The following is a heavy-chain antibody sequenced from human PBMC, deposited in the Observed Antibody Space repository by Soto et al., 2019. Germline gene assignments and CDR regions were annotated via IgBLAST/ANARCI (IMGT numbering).Heavy chain of an antibody. CDR3: ARARIAVAGAFYYYYGMDV. Sequence: QVQLQESGPGLVKPSETLSLTCTVSGGSISSYYWSWIRQPPGKGLEWIGYIYYSGSTNYNPSLKSRVTLSVDTSKNQFSLKLSSVTAADTAVYYCARARIAVAGAFYYYYGMDVWGQGTTVTVSS. CDR2: IYYSGST. J-gene: IGHJ6*02. V-gene: IGHV4-59*01. D-gene: IGHD6-19*01. CDR1: GGSISSYY.